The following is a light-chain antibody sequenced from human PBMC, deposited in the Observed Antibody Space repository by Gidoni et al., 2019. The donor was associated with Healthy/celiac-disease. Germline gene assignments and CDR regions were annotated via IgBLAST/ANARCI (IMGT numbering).Light chain of an antibody. CDR2: GAS. CDR3: QQYNSWPPA. J-gene: IGKJ1*01. CDR1: QSVSSN. Sequence: EILSTQSPATLSVSPGERATLSCRASQSVSSNLAWYQQKPGQAPRLLIYGASSRATGIPARFSGSGSGTEFTLTISSLQSEDFAVYYCQQYNSWPPAFGQGTKVEIK. V-gene: IGKV3-15*01.